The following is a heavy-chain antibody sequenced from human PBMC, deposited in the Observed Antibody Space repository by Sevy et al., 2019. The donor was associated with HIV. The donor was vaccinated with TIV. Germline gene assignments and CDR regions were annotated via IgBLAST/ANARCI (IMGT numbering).Heavy chain of an antibody. V-gene: IGHV3-7*01. CDR2: IKQDGSVK. Sequence: GGSLRLSCVASGFTLNSYWMSWVRQAPGKGLEWVANIKQDGSVKYYVNSVMGRFTISRDNARNLLYLQMNSLRVEDTALYYCVRAIAADGSFWGQGTLVTVSS. D-gene: IGHD6-13*01. CDR1: GFTLNSYW. J-gene: IGHJ4*02. CDR3: VRAIAADGSF.